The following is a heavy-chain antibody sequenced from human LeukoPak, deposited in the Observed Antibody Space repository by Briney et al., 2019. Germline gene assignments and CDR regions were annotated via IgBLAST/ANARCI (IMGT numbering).Heavy chain of an antibody. D-gene: IGHD5-12*01. CDR1: GGSISSYY. CDR2: IYYSGST. CDR3: VAREGDY. V-gene: IGHV4-59*01. J-gene: IGHJ4*02. Sequence: SETLSLTCTVSGGSISSYYWTWIRQPPGKGLEWIGYIYYSGSTNYNPSLKSRVTISVDTSKKQFSLKLRSVPAADTAVYYCVAREGDYWGQGTLVTVSS.